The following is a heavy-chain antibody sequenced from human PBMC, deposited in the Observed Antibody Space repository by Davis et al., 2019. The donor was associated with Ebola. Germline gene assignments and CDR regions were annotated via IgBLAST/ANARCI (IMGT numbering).Heavy chain of an antibody. CDR1: GYTFTSYY. D-gene: IGHD4-17*01. V-gene: IGHV1-46*01. J-gene: IGHJ5*02. CDR3: ARDPMELTTVTTKYNWFDP. Sequence: ASVKVSCKASGYTFTSYYMHWVRQAPGQGLEWMGIINPSGGSTSYAQKFQGRVTMTRDTSTSTVYMELSSLRSEDTAVYYCARDPMELTTVTTKYNWFDPWGQGTLVTVSS. CDR2: INPSGGST.